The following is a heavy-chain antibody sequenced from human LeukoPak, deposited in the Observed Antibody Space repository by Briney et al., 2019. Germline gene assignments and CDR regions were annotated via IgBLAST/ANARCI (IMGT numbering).Heavy chain of an antibody. CDR2: INHSGST. CDR1: GGTFSAYY. Sequence: SETLSLTCAAYGGTFSAYYWSWIRQPPGKGLEWMGEINHSGSTNYNPSLKSRVSISVDTSKNQFSLKLSSVTAAGTAVYYCARGHRTIVMVRGVFIDYWGQGTLVTVSS. J-gene: IGHJ4*02. V-gene: IGHV4-34*01. D-gene: IGHD3-10*01. CDR3: ARGHRTIVMVRGVFIDY.